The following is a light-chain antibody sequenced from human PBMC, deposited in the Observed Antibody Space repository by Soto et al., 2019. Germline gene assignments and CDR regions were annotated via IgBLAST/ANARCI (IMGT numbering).Light chain of an antibody. CDR1: QSLLHISGYNY. J-gene: IGKJ1*01. CDR2: LGS. V-gene: IGKV2-28*01. Sequence: DMDVSEYPLSLPVPPARWASISCKSSQSLLHISGYNYVDWCLQRPGQSPQLLIYLGSNRAWGVPDRCSGSGSGTDFTLKISRVEAEDVGVHYCMQALRPPQTFGQGTKVDNK. CDR3: MQALRPPQT.